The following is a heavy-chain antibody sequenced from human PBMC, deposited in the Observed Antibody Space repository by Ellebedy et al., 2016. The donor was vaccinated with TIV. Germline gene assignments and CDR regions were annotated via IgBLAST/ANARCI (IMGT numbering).Heavy chain of an antibody. CDR2: ISYDGSQE. V-gene: IGHV3-30*04. J-gene: IGHJ5*02. CDR3: ARVHGLGQWKVQAWDP. Sequence: GESLKISCTASGFIFSDYSMHWVRQAPGKGPEWVAVISYDGSQEYYADSVRGRFTVSRDNSKNTLSLQMQNLGIEDTALYYCARVHGLGQWKVQAWDPWGPGTLVTVSA. D-gene: IGHD6-19*01. CDR1: GFIFSDYS.